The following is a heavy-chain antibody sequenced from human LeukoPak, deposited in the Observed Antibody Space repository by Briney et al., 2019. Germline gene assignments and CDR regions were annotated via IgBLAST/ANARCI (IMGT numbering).Heavy chain of an antibody. CDR1: SLIPSSYG. D-gene: IGHD3-16*02. CDR2: VRVYNGNT. Sequence: GGRVQGPSRASSLIPSSYGIMRGGHGPAERRVWGGCVRVYNGNTNYAQKLQGRVTMTTDTSTSTAYMELRSLSSDDTAVYYCARELITFGGVIAKFGYWGQGTLVTVSS. CDR3: ARELITFGGVIAKFGY. V-gene: IGHV1-18*04. J-gene: IGHJ4*02.